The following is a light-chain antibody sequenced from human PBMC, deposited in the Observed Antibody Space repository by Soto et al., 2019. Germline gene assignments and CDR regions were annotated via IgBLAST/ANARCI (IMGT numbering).Light chain of an antibody. CDR1: QSITTY. J-gene: IGKJ2*01. CDR3: QQSYNTPYT. V-gene: IGKV1-39*01. CDR2: AAS. Sequence: DIQMTQSPSSLSASVGDRVTITCRASQSITTYLHWYQHKPGKAPKLLIYAASSLHNGVPSRFSGSGSGTAFTLTISSLQPEDFATYYCQQSYNTPYTFGQGTKLEI.